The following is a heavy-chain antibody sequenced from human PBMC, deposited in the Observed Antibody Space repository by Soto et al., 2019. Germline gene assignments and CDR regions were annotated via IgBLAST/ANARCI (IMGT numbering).Heavy chain of an antibody. D-gene: IGHD6-19*01. CDR3: ARSFGWYAIDQ. V-gene: IGHV4-30-2*01. J-gene: IGHJ4*02. CDR1: GGSISSGGYS. Sequence: PSETLSLTCAVSGGSISSGGYSWSWIRQPPGKGLEWIGDIHHSGSTNNNPSLKSRVTMSVDESKNQFSLKLSSVTAADTAVYYCARSFGWYAIDQWGQGTLVTVSS. CDR2: IHHSGST.